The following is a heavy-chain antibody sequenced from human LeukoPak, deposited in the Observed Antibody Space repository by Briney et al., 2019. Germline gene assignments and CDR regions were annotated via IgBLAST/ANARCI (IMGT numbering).Heavy chain of an antibody. J-gene: IGHJ6*03. CDR2: IRYDGSNK. Sequence: GGSLRLSCAASGFTFSSYGMHWARQAPGKGLEWVAFIRYDGSNKYYADSVKGRFTISRDNSKNTLYLQMNSLRAEDTAVYYCAKDRSSYYYYYYMDVWGQGTLVTVSS. CDR1: GFTFSSYG. V-gene: IGHV3-30*02. CDR3: AKDRSSYYYYYYMDV.